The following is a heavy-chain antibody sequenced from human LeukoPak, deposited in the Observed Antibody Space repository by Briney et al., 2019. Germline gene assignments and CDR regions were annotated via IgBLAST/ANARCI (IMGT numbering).Heavy chain of an antibody. CDR2: IHQSGDT. CDR1: GDSITSGGYY. CDR3: ARVSCSSTSCYTYYFDY. D-gene: IGHD2-2*02. V-gene: IGHV4-30-2*06. J-gene: IGHJ4*02. Sequence: SQTLSLTCTVSGDSITSGGYYWSWIRQSPGKGLEWIAYIHQSGDTYSNPSLGSRVTTSADRSNNQFSLRVSSVTAADTAVYYCARVSCSSTSCYTYYFDYWGQGTLVTVSS.